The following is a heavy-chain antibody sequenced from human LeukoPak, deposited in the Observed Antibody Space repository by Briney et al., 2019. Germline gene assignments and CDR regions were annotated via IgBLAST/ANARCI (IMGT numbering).Heavy chain of an antibody. CDR2: IRYDGSNK. CDR3: AKDLRGYCSSTSCYLDY. Sequence: GGSLRLSCAASGFTFSSYGMHWVRQAPGKGLEWVAFIRYDGSNKYYADSVKGRFTISRDNSKNTLYLQMSSLRAEDTAVYYCAKDLRGYCSSTSCYLDYWGQGTLVTVSS. V-gene: IGHV3-30*02. D-gene: IGHD2-2*01. J-gene: IGHJ4*02. CDR1: GFTFSSYG.